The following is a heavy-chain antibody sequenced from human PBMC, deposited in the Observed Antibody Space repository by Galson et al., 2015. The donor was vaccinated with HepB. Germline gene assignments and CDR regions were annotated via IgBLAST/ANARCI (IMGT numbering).Heavy chain of an antibody. CDR3: ARGWDTDVTSNFDY. Sequence: ALRLSCAVSGFTYNNYWMSWVRQAPGGGLEWVADIKQDGGDTYYVDSVEGRFTVSRDNAKKTLYLHMNALSVEDTAVYYWARGWDTDVTSNFDYWGQGALVAVSS. J-gene: IGHJ4*02. V-gene: IGHV3-7*03. CDR1: GFTYNNYW. CDR2: IKQDGGDT. D-gene: IGHD5-18*01.